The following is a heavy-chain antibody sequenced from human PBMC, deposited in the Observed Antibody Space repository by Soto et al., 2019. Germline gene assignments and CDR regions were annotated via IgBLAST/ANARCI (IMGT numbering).Heavy chain of an antibody. CDR1: GGSFSGYY. CDR3: ATLPLLLKETKTYYYMDV. J-gene: IGHJ6*03. V-gene: IGHV4-34*01. Sequence: SETLSLTCAVYGGSFSGYYWSWIRQPPGKGLEWIGEINHSGSTNYNPSLKSRVTISVDTSKNQFSLKLSSVTAADTAVYYCATLPLLLKETKTYYYMDVWGKGTTVTVSS. D-gene: IGHD3-10*01. CDR2: INHSGST.